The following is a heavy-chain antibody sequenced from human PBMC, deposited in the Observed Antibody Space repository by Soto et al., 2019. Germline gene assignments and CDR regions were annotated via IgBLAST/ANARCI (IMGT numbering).Heavy chain of an antibody. CDR1: GFTFNTYA. CDR2: VTGNSGLT. J-gene: IGHJ5*02. CDR3: AKHPDCSSATCPTGHWFDA. Sequence: EVQLLESGGGLVQPGGSLRLSCAASGFTFNTYAMTWVRQAPGKGLEWVSTVTGNSGLTFYADAVKGRSTISRDNSKNSLYLQLSSLTAEDTAVYYCAKHPDCSSATCPTGHWFDAWGQGTLVTVSS. D-gene: IGHD2-2*01. V-gene: IGHV3-23*01.